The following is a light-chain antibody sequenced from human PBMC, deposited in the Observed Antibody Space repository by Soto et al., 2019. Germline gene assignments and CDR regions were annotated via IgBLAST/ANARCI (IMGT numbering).Light chain of an antibody. V-gene: IGKV1-5*01. J-gene: IGKJ4*01. CDR2: AAS. Sequence: GDRVTITCRASQSISSYLNWYQQKPGKAPKLLIYAASSLQSGVPSRFSGSGSGTEFTLTISSLQPDDFATYYCQQYNSYSPTFGGGTKVDIK. CDR3: QQYNSYSPT. CDR1: QSISSY.